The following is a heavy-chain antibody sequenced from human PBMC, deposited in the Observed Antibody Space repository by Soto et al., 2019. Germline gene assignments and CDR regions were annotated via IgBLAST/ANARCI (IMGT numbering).Heavy chain of an antibody. Sequence: ASVKVSCKVSGYTLTELSMHWVRQAPGKGLEWMGGFDPEDGETIYAQKFQGRVTMTEDTSTDTAYMELSSMRSEDTAVYYCTLSGRTWFDPWGQGTLVTVSS. V-gene: IGHV1-24*01. CDR2: FDPEDGET. CDR3: TLSGRTWFDP. CDR1: GYTLTELS. J-gene: IGHJ5*02. D-gene: IGHD3-10*01.